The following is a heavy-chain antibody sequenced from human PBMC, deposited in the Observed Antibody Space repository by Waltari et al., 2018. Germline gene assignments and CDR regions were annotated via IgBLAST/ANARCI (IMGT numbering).Heavy chain of an antibody. CDR2: IYYSGST. J-gene: IGHJ4*02. V-gene: IGHV4-59*01. Sequence: QVQLQESGPGLVKPSETLSLTCTVSGGSISSYYWSWIRQPPGKGLEWIGYIYYSGSTNYNPSLKSRVTISVDTSKNQFSLKLSSVTAADTAVYYCARGGTLRFLEWLPTDYWGQGTLVTVSS. D-gene: IGHD3-3*01. CDR1: GGSISSYY. CDR3: ARGGTLRFLEWLPTDY.